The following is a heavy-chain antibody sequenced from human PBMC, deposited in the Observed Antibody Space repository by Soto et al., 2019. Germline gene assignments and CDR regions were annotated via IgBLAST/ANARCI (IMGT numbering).Heavy chain of an antibody. CDR1: GFTFSSDW. CDR3: ARLGVSCSGGSCRYYYYYYGMDV. Sequence: EVQLVESGGGLVQPGGSLRLSCAASGFTFSSDWMSWVRQAPGKGLEWVANIKQDGSEKYYVDSVKGRFTISRDNAKNSLYLQMNSLRAEDTAVYYCARLGVSCSGGSCRYYYYYYGMDVWGQGTTVTVSS. V-gene: IGHV3-7*01. D-gene: IGHD2-15*01. CDR2: IKQDGSEK. J-gene: IGHJ6*02.